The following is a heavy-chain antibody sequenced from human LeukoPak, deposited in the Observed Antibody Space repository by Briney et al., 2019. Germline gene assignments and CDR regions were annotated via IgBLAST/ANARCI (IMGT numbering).Heavy chain of an antibody. CDR3: AADILTGYPEDYFDY. D-gene: IGHD3-9*01. CDR1: GFNFANHA. V-gene: IGHV3-23*01. CDR2: ISGGGDIT. Sequence: GGSLRLSCAASGFNFANHAMSWVRQTPGKGLEWVSAISGGGDITYYADSVKGRFTISRDNSKNTLYLQMNSLRAEDTAVYYCAADILTGYPEDYFDYWGQGTLVTVSS. J-gene: IGHJ4*02.